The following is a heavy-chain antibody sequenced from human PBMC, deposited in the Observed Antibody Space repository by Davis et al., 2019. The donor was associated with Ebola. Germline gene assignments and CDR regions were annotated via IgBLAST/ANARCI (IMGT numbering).Heavy chain of an antibody. CDR1: GFTFSNFH. CDR3: VRDSGYYSHDY. CDR2: IDPDGTGP. Sequence: GESLKIPCAAPGFTFSNFHIHWVRQTPGKGLLWVARIDPDGTGPNYADSVKGRFTISRDNAKNTLSLQMNSLRVEDTAVYYCVRDSGYYSHDYWGHGTLVTVSS. J-gene: IGHJ4*01. V-gene: IGHV3-74*01. D-gene: IGHD5-12*01.